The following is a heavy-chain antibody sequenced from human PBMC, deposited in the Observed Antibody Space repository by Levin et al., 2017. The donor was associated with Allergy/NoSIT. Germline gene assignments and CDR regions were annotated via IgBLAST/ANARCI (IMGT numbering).Heavy chain of an antibody. Sequence: GESLKISCVASRFTFSKVWMNWVRQAPGKGLEWVGRMKSHSDGGTVDYAASVKGRFTISRDDSKNTFFLQMNSLKIEDTAVYYCTTRSLVNVVGSDYWGQGSLVTVSS. V-gene: IGHV3-15*01. CDR2: MKSHSDGGTV. J-gene: IGHJ4*02. D-gene: IGHD2-21*01. CDR1: RFTFSKVW. CDR3: TTRSLVNVVGSDY.